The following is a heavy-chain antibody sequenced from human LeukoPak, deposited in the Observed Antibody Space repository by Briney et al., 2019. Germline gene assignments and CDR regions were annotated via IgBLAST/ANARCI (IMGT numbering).Heavy chain of an antibody. CDR3: TTGYSYGFGFFMDV. V-gene: IGHV3-15*01. Sequence: PGTSLRLSCAASGFTFSSHGMHWVRQAPGEGLEWVGRIKSKTDGGTTDYAAPVKGRFTISRDDSKNTLYLQMNSLKTEDTAVYYCTTGYSYGFGFFMDVWGQGTTVTVSS. CDR2: IKSKTDGGTT. J-gene: IGHJ6*02. CDR1: GFTFSSHG. D-gene: IGHD5-18*01.